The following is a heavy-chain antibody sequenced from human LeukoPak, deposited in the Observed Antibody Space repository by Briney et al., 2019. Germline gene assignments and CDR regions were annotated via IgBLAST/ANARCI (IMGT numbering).Heavy chain of an antibody. V-gene: IGHV4-39*07. CDR1: GGSISSSSYY. Sequence: ASETLSLTCTVSGGSISSSSYYWGWIRQPPGKGLEWIGSIYYSGSTYYNPSLKSRVTISVDTSKNQFSLKLSSVTAADTAVYYCARGVYDSSGYYLYYYYYYMDVWGKGTTVTVSS. D-gene: IGHD3-22*01. CDR2: IYYSGST. CDR3: ARGVYDSSGYYLYYYYYYMDV. J-gene: IGHJ6*03.